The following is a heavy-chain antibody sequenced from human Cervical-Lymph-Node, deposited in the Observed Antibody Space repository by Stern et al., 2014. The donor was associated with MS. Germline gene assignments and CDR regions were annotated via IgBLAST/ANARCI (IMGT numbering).Heavy chain of an antibody. CDR3: AISNSDDY. Sequence: QVQLVQSGAEVKKPGASVKVSCKAFRYTYTSYNIHWVRQAPGQGLEWMGIINPSDGITNYTQKFQGRVTMTRDTSTGTVYMELSSLRSDDTAVYYCAISNSDDYWGQGPLVTVSS. V-gene: IGHV1-46*01. D-gene: IGHD4-11*01. CDR2: INPSDGIT. J-gene: IGHJ4*02. CDR1: RYTYTSYN.